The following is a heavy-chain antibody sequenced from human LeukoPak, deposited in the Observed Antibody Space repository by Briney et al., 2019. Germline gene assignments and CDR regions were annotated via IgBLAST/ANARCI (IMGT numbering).Heavy chain of an antibody. V-gene: IGHV3-15*01. CDR1: GVTFCKAW. CDR2: IKSDADGGTT. Sequence: GGSLRLSCAASGVTFCKAWISWGREATREGVGWLGRIKSDADGGTTDYAAPGKGRITISRDDSQNTLYLQLDSLKAEDTAVYYCSTYRWQYDSSGYDYWGQGTLVAVSS. D-gene: IGHD3-22*01. J-gene: IGHJ4*02. CDR3: STYRWQYDSSGYDY.